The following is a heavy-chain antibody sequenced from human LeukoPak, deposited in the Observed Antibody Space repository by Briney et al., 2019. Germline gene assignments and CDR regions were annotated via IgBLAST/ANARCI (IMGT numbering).Heavy chain of an antibody. CDR2: IYHSGST. Sequence: PSETLSLTCAVSGGSISSSNWWSWVRQPPGKGLEWIGEIYHSGSTNYNPSLKSRVTISVDKSKNQFSLKLSSVTAADTAVYYCASQTSIAVAGPNPTVYSPDYWGQGTLVTVSS. D-gene: IGHD6-19*01. V-gene: IGHV4-4*02. J-gene: IGHJ4*02. CDR1: GGSISSSNW. CDR3: ASQTSIAVAGPNPTVYSPDY.